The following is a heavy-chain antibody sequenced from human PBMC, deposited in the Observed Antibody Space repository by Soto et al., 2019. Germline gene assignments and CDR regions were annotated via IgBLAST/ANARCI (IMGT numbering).Heavy chain of an antibody. CDR1: RFTFSTYA. Sequence: VGSLRLSCASCRFTFSTYAMHWVRQAPGKGREGVAIISYDGSNKYYADSVRGRFTISRDNSKNTLYLQMNSLRDDDTAVYYCSTDSPYYDSSGYYPGEKSLDFWGQGTQVTVSS. V-gene: IGHV3-30-3*01. J-gene: IGHJ4*02. CDR2: ISYDGSNK. D-gene: IGHD3-22*01. CDR3: STDSPYYDSSGYYPGEKSLDF.